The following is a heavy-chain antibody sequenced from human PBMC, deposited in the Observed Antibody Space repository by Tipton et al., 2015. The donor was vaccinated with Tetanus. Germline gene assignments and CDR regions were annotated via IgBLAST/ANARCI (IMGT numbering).Heavy chain of an antibody. J-gene: IGHJ6*02. Sequence: QLVQSGAEVKKPGASVKVSCKASGYTFTDHHVHWVRQAPGQGLEWMGWINPNTGGTTYAQKFRDRVTMARDTSITTAYMELTSLRSDGTAVYYWAGGGFGHGGGERDGLRLGYYYGLDVWGQGTTVSVSS. V-gene: IGHV1-2*02. CDR3: AGGGFGHGGGERDGLRLGYYYGLDV. CDR1: GYTFTDHH. D-gene: IGHD5-12*01. CDR2: INPNTGGT.